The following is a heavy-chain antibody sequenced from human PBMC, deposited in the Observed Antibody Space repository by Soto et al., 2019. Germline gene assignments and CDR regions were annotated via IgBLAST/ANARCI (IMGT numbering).Heavy chain of an antibody. CDR3: AISIGNGSAGSYCFDL. CDR2: ISAYNGNT. Sequence: ASVKVSCKASGYTFTSYGISWVRQAPGQGLEWMGWISAYNGNTNYAQKLQGRVTMTTDTSTSTAYMELRSLRSDDTAVYYCAISIGNGSAGSYCFDLWGQGTTVTVSS. CDR1: GYTFTSYG. V-gene: IGHV1-18*01. D-gene: IGHD2-15*01. J-gene: IGHJ3*01.